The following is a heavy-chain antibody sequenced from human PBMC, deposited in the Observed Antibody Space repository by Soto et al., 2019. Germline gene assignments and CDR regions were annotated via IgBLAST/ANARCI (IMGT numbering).Heavy chain of an antibody. CDR1: GLTFSNYA. Sequence: GGSLRLSCATSGLTFSNYAMSWVRHAPGGGLEWVSSMSGSSSTTYYADSVRGRFTISRDRSKNTLYLQMSSLRAEDTALYYCAKNQERELPRVIDFWGQGTLVTVSS. CDR3: AKNQERELPRVIDF. CDR2: MSGSSSTT. D-gene: IGHD1-7*01. J-gene: IGHJ4*02. V-gene: IGHV3-23*01.